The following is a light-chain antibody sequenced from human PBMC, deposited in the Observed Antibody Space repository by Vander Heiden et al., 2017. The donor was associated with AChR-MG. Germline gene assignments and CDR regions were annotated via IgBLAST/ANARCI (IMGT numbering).Light chain of an antibody. J-gene: IGKJ4*01. CDR2: GAS. V-gene: IGKV3-15*01. CDR1: ESVTSA. CDR3: QQYKRWPLT. Sequence: DTLMTHSPVTLSVSPGETATLSCRASESVTSALAWYQQKGGQAPRLLIYGASRRATGIPPRFSGSGSETEFTLTISSVQSEDFAVYHCQQYKRWPLTFGGGTKVDIK.